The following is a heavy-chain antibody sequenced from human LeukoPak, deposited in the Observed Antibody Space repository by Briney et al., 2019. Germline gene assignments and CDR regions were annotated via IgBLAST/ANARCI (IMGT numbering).Heavy chain of an antibody. J-gene: IGHJ4*02. CDR1: GITLSNYG. CDR3: AKRGVVIRVILVGFHKEAYYFDS. Sequence: GGSLRLSCAVSGITLSNYGMSWVRQAPGKGLEWVAGIRGSGDGTYYADSVKGRFTISRDNPKNTLYLQMNSLRAEDTAVYFCAKRGVVIRVILVGFHKEAYYFDSWGQGALVTVSS. D-gene: IGHD3-22*01. CDR2: IRGSGDGT. V-gene: IGHV3-23*01.